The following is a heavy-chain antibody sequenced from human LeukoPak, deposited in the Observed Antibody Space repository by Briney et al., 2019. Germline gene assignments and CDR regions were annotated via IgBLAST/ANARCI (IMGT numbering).Heavy chain of an antibody. D-gene: IGHD7-27*01. CDR2: IKQDGSEK. Sequence: GGSLRLSCAASGFTFSSYWMGWVRQAPGKGLEWVANIKQDGSEKYYVDSVKGRFTISRDNAKNSLYLQMNSLRAEDTAVYYCAFTQLGMYMHDAFDIWGQGTMVTVSS. CDR3: AFTQLGMYMHDAFDI. V-gene: IGHV3-7*01. J-gene: IGHJ3*02. CDR1: GFTFSSYW.